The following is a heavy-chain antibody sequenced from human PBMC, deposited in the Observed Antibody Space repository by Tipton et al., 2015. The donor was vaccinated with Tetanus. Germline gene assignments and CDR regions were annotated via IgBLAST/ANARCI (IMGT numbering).Heavy chain of an antibody. CDR2: IYYSGST. CDR3: ARDRYSDILTGYYGVGVDRLYGMDA. CDR1: GGSISSGGYY. J-gene: IGHJ6*02. D-gene: IGHD3-9*01. Sequence: TLSLTCTASGGSISSGGYYWSWIRQHPGKGLEWIGYIYYSGSTYYNPSLKSRVTISVDTSKNQFSLKLSSVTAADTAVYYCARDRYSDILTGYYGVGVDRLYGMDAWGQGTTVTVSS. V-gene: IGHV4-31*03.